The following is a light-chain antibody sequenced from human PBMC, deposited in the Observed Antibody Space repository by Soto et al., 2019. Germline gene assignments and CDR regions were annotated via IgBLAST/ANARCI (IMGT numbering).Light chain of an antibody. V-gene: IGKV1-13*02. Sequence: AIQLTQSPSSLSASVGDRVTITCRASQGISSALAWYQQKPGKAPKLLIYDASSLESGVPSGFSGSGSGTDFTLTFSSLQPEDFATYYCQQFNSYPPTFGGGTKVDIK. CDR1: QGISSA. CDR2: DAS. CDR3: QQFNSYPPT. J-gene: IGKJ4*01.